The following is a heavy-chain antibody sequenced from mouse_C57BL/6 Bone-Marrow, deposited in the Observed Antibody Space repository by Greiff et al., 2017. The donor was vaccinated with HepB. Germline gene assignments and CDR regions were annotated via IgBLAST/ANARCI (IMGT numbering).Heavy chain of an antibody. CDR3: TRGGLYGSTSYFDY. CDR1: GFTFSSYA. CDR2: ISSGGDYI. Sequence: EVKLVESGEGLVKPGGSLKLSCAASGFTFSSYAMSWVRQTPEKRLEWVAYISSGGDYIYYADTVKGRFTISRDNARNTLDLQRSSLKSEDTAMYYCTRGGLYGSTSYFDYWGQGTTLTVSS. D-gene: IGHD1-1*01. J-gene: IGHJ2*01. V-gene: IGHV5-9-1*02.